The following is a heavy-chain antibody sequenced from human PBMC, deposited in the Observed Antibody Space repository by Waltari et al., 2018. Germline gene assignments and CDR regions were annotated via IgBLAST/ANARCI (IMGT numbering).Heavy chain of an antibody. CDR2: ISVYNGNT. CDR1: GYTFSSYG. D-gene: IGHD2-2*01. Sequence: QIQLVQSGAEVKKPGASVKVSCKASGYTFSSYGVSWVRQAPGQGLEWMGWISVYNGNTNNEQKFQGRVSVTTDTSTSTAYMELRSLTPDDTAVYFCARTTLNCHNSNCYEFWGQGTLVTVSS. J-gene: IGHJ4*02. V-gene: IGHV1-18*01. CDR3: ARTTLNCHNSNCYEF.